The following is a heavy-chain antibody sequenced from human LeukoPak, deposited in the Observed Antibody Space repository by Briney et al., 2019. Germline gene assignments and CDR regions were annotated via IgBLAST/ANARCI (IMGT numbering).Heavy chain of an antibody. D-gene: IGHD2-15*01. V-gene: IGHV1-18*01. Sequence: ASVKVSCKVSDNTVSGKAIIWVRQAPGQGLEWMAYISPYSGKTKYVQKSQGRVTVTTDTITTTSYLELRSLTYDDTAVYYCVREEWCSGGGCYLNAFDIWGQGTMVTVSS. J-gene: IGHJ3*02. CDR3: VREEWCSGGGCYLNAFDI. CDR1: DNTVSGKA. CDR2: ISPYSGKT.